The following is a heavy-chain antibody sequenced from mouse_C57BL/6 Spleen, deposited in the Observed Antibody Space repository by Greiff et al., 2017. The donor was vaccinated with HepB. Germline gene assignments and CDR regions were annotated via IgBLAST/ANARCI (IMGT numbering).Heavy chain of an antibody. D-gene: IGHD1-1*01. J-gene: IGHJ2*01. CDR1: GFTFSSYG. CDR2: ISSGGSYT. CDR3: ARQFTTVVATNYFDY. Sequence: EVQRVESGGDLVKPGGSLKLSCAASGFTFSSYGMSWVRQTPDKRLEWVATISSGGSYTYYPDSVKGRFTISRDNAKNTLYLQMSSLKSEDTAMYYCARQFTTVVATNYFDYWGQGTTLTVSS. V-gene: IGHV5-6*01.